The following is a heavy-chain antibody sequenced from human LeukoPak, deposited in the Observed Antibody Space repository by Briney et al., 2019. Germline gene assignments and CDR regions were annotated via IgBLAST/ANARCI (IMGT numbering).Heavy chain of an antibody. J-gene: IGHJ4*02. CDR2: ISESSRYI. CDR1: GFTFSAYS. V-gene: IGHV3-21*01. Sequence: GGSLRLSCAASGFTFSAYSMTWVRQTPGKGLEWVSSISESSRYIYYADSVKGRFTISRDNAKNSLYLQMHSLEAEDTAIYYCARRAPYFDSWGQGTLVTISS. CDR3: ARRAPYFDS.